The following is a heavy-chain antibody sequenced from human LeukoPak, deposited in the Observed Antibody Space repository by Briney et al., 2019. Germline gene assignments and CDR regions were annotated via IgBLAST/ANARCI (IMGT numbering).Heavy chain of an antibody. J-gene: IGHJ5*02. CDR2: ISGSGGST. CDR3: ARAGCCSSTSCYQVGWFDP. CDR1: GFTFSSYA. Sequence: ETGGSLRLSCAASGFTFSSYAMSWVRQAPAKGQEWVSAISGSGGSTYYADSVKGRFTISRDNSKNTLYLQMNSLRAEDTAVYYWARAGCCSSTSCYQVGWFDPWGQGTLVTVSS. D-gene: IGHD2-2*01. V-gene: IGHV3-23*01.